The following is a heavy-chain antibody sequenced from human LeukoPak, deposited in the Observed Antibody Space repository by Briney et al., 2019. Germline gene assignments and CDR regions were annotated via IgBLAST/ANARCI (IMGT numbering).Heavy chain of an antibody. CDR3: ARGRWLQFSD. J-gene: IGHJ4*02. CDR1: GVSISTYY. D-gene: IGHD5-24*01. Sequence: PSETLSLTCSVSGVSISTYYWIWIRQPPAKGLEWMGFFSYSGSTKYNPSLKSRVTISLDTSKNQFSLKLSSVTAADTAIYYCARGRWLQFSDWGPGTLVTVSS. V-gene: IGHV4-59*01. CDR2: FSYSGST.